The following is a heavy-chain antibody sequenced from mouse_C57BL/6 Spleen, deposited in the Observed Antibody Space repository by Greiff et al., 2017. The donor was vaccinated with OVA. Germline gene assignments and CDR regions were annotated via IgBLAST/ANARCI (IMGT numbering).Heavy chain of an antibody. CDR1: GYSFTGYY. J-gene: IGHJ2*01. Sequence: EVQGVESGPELVKPGASVKISCKASGYSFTGYYMNWVKQSPEKSLEWIGEINPSTGGTTYNQKFKAKATLTVDKSSSTAYMQLKSLTSEDSAVYYCASGSGYFDYWGQGTTLTVSS. CDR3: ASGSGYFDY. CDR2: INPSTGGT. V-gene: IGHV1-42*01. D-gene: IGHD1-1*01.